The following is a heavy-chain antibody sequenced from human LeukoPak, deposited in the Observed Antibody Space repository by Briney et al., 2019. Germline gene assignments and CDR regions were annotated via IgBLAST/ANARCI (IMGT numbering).Heavy chain of an antibody. Sequence: PGRSLRLSWAAAGFTFSSYAMHWVRQAPGKGLEWVAVISYDGSNKYYADSVKGRFTISRDNSKNTLYLQMNSLRAEDTAVYYCARDNCRSTSCYGFDYWGQGTLVTVSS. V-gene: IGHV3-30-3*01. CDR1: GFTFSSYA. CDR3: ARDNCRSTSCYGFDY. CDR2: ISYDGSNK. J-gene: IGHJ4*02. D-gene: IGHD2-2*01.